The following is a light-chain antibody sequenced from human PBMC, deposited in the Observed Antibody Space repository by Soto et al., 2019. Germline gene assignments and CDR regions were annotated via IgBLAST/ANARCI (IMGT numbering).Light chain of an antibody. Sequence: QSVLTQPRSVSGSPGQSVTISCTGTSSDVGGYNYVSWYQQHPGKVPKLMIHDVSKRPSGVPDRFSGSKSGNTASLTISGLQADDEADYYCCSYAGRSTPYVFGTGTKVTVL. J-gene: IGLJ1*01. CDR2: DVS. CDR1: SSDVGGYNY. V-gene: IGLV2-11*01. CDR3: CSYAGRSTPYV.